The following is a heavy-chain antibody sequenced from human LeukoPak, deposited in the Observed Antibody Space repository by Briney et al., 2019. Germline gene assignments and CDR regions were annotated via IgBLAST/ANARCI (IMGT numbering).Heavy chain of an antibody. D-gene: IGHD6-19*01. V-gene: IGHV3-48*03. CDR1: GFTFSSYV. J-gene: IGHJ4*02. Sequence: GGSLRLSCAASGFTFSSYVMNWGRQGPGKGLQWVSYISGSGTTMSYADSAKGRFTMSRDNAKNSLYLQLTSLRAEDTAVYYCARVGQWIDNWGQGTLVTVSP. CDR2: ISGSGTTM. CDR3: ARVGQWIDN.